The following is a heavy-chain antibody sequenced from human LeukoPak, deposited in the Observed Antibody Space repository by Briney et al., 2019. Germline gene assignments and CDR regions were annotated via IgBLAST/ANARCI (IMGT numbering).Heavy chain of an antibody. J-gene: IGHJ5*02. CDR2: ISYDGSNK. CDR3: SGLYYDSSEP. V-gene: IGHV3-30*03. Sequence: GGSLRLSCAASGFTFSSYGMHWVRQAPGKGLEWVAVISYDGSNKYYADSVKGRFTISRDKAKNSLYLQMNSLRAEDTAVYYCSGLYYDSSEPWGQGTLVTVSS. CDR1: GFTFSSYG. D-gene: IGHD3-22*01.